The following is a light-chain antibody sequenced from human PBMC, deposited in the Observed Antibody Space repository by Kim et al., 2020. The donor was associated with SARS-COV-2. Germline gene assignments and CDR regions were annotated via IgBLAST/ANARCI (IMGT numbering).Light chain of an antibody. Sequence: LSPGERATLSCRASQSVSSYLAWYQQKPGQAPRLLIYDASNRATGIPARFSGCGSGTDFTLTISSLEPEDFAVYYCQQRSNWPGTFGQGTKVDIK. CDR2: DAS. CDR1: QSVSSY. CDR3: QQRSNWPGT. V-gene: IGKV3-11*01. J-gene: IGKJ1*01.